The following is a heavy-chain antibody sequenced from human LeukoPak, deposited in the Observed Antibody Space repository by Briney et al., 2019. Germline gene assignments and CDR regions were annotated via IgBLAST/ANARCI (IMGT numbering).Heavy chain of an antibody. V-gene: IGHV1-18*01. J-gene: IGHJ6*02. D-gene: IGHD3-22*01. Sequence: ASVKVSCKASGYTFTSYGISWMRQAPGQGLEWMGWISAYNGNTNYAQKLQGRVTMTTDTSTSTAYMELRSLRSDDTAVYYCARGKAYYYDSSGRYGMDVWGQGTTATVSS. CDR3: ARGKAYYYDSSGRYGMDV. CDR1: GYTFTSYG. CDR2: ISAYNGNT.